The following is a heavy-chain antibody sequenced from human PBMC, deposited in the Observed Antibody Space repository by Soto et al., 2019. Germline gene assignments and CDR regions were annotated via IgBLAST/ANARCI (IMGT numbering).Heavy chain of an antibody. CDR1: GFTFSNYW. J-gene: IGHJ4*02. V-gene: IGHV3-7*01. CDR2: IMQDGTEK. Sequence: EVQLVESGGGLVQPGGSLRLSCATSGFTFSNYWMSWVRQAPGKGLEWVANIMQDGTEKYYVDSVKGRFTTSRDNAKNSLYLQLNSLSAEDTAVYFCARGPPNSGWYYLDYWGRGTLVTVSS. D-gene: IGHD6-19*01. CDR3: ARGPPNSGWYYLDY.